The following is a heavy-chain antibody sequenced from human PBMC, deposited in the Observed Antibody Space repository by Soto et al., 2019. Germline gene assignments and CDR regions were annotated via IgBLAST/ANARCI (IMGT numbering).Heavy chain of an antibody. Sequence: SETLSLTCSVSGASTSTGGYSWSWIRQPPGKGPEWIGYIYESGRTYYKPSLKSRASISMDKSRNQFSVRLTSVTAADTAVYFCARGDRYSGSFSDYFDPWGQGTLVTVSS. J-gene: IGHJ5*02. D-gene: IGHD1-26*01. CDR3: ARGDRYSGSFSDYFDP. V-gene: IGHV4-30-2*01. CDR1: GASTSTGGYS. CDR2: IYESGRT.